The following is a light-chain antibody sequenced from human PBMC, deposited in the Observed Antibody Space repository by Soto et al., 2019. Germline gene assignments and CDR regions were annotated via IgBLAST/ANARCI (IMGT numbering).Light chain of an antibody. CDR2: EAS. CDR1: QDIKNY. V-gene: IGKV1-33*01. J-gene: IGKJ4*01. CDR3: QQCDDFIT. Sequence: DIQMTQSPSSLSASVGDRVTITCQASQDIKNYLNQQKPGKAPKLLIYEASNLETGVPSRFSGSGSGRSFTFTISSLQPEDIATYYCQQCDDFITFGGGTRIEIK.